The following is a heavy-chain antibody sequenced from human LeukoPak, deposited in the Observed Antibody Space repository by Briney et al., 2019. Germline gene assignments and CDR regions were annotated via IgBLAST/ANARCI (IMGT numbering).Heavy chain of an antibody. CDR2: IWYDGSNK. CDR1: GFTFSSYG. CDR3: AKDRDGYDSSEIDY. D-gene: IGHD3-22*01. Sequence: GRSLRLYCAASGFTFSSYGMHWVRQAPGKGLEWVAVIWYDGSNKYYADSVKGRFTISRDNSKNTLYLQMNSLRAEDTAVYYCAKDRDGYDSSEIDYWGQGTLVTVSS. J-gene: IGHJ4*02. V-gene: IGHV3-33*06.